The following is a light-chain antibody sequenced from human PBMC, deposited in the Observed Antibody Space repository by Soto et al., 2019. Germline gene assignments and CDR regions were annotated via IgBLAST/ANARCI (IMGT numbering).Light chain of an antibody. Sequence: QSVLTQPPSVSAAPGQSVTISCSGSSSNIGNNFVSWYQQFPGTAPKLLIYDNNKRPSGIPDRFSGSKSATSATLGITGLQTGDEADYYCATWSNTLSAGQVFGGGTKVTVL. CDR1: SSNIGNNF. CDR2: DNN. J-gene: IGLJ3*02. CDR3: ATWSNTLSAGQV. V-gene: IGLV1-51*01.